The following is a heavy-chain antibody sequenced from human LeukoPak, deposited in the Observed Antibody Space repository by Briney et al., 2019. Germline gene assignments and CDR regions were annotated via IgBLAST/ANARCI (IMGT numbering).Heavy chain of an antibody. CDR2: IWYDGSNK. CDR3: AREWIWSGYSLDY. CDR1: GFTFSSYG. D-gene: IGHD3-3*01. V-gene: IGHV3-33*01. Sequence: GGSLRLSCAASGFTFSSYGMHWVRQAPGKGLEWVAVIWYDGSNKYYADSVKGRFTISRDNAKNSLYLQMNSLRAEDTAVYYCAREWIWSGYSLDYWGQGTLVTVSS. J-gene: IGHJ4*02.